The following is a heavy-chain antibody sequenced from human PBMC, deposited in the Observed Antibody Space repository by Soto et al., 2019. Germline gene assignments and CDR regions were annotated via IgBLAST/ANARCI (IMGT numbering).Heavy chain of an antibody. CDR1: GYTFTNYG. CDR3: ARGVGSGSYYNQYNWFDP. D-gene: IGHD3-10*01. Sequence: ASVKVSCKASGYTFTNYGISWVRQAPGQGLEWMGWINTYNGNTKYAQKFQGRVTMTTDTSTSTAYMELRSLRSDDTAVYYCARGVGSGSYYNQYNWFDPWGQGTPVTVSS. CDR2: INTYNGNT. V-gene: IGHV1-18*01. J-gene: IGHJ5*02.